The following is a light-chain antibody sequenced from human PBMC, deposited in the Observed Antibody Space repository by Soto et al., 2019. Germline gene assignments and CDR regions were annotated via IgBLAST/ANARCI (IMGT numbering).Light chain of an antibody. CDR3: QQYNNYDRWT. CDR1: QSISVW. V-gene: IGKV1-5*01. Sequence: DIQMTQSPSTLSASVGDRVTITCRANQSISVWLAWYQQKPGKAPQVLIWDASTLQRGVPSRFSGSGSGTEFTLTISSLQPDDFATYYCQQYNNYDRWTLSQGTKVDIK. CDR2: DAS. J-gene: IGKJ1*01.